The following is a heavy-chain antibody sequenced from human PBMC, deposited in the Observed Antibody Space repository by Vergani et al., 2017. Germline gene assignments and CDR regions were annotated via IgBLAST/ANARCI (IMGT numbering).Heavy chain of an antibody. CDR2: ISSSSSYI. V-gene: IGHV3-21*01. Sequence: EVQLLESGGGLVQPGGSLRLSCAASGFTFSSYSMNWVRQAPGKGLEWVSSISSSSSYIYYADSVKGRFTISRDNAKNSLYLQMNSLRAGDTAVYYCARDLGSEDAFDIWGQGTMVTVSS. J-gene: IGHJ3*02. D-gene: IGHD6-25*01. CDR3: ARDLGSEDAFDI. CDR1: GFTFSSYS.